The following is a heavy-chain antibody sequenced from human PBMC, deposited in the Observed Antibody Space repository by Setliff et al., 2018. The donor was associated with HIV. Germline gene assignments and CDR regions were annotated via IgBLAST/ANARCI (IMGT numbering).Heavy chain of an antibody. CDR2: MNHSEH. CDR3: ARTITTFGVIGRGGRMDV. D-gene: IGHD3-3*01. J-gene: IGHJ6*04. Sequence: PSETLSLTCAVYGGSFSGYSWTWIRQSPGKGLEWIGEMNHSEHYYNPTLKSRVTISMDTSKNQFSLELSSVTAADTALYYCARTITTFGVIGRGGRMDVWGKGTTVTXSS. CDR1: GGSFSGYS. V-gene: IGHV4-34*01.